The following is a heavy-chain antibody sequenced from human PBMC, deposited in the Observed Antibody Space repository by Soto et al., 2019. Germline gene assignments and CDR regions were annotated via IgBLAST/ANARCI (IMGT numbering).Heavy chain of an antibody. CDR3: ARVDFYCSGGSCFHYCYYYMDV. CDR2: INHSGST. J-gene: IGHJ6*03. D-gene: IGHD2-15*01. Sequence: SETLSLTCAVYGGSFSGYYWSWIRQPPEKGLEWIGEINHSGSTNYNPSLKSRVTISVDTSKNQFSLKLSSVTAADTAVHYCARVDFYCSGGSCFHYCYYYMDVWGKGTTVTVSS. CDR1: GGSFSGYY. V-gene: IGHV4-34*01.